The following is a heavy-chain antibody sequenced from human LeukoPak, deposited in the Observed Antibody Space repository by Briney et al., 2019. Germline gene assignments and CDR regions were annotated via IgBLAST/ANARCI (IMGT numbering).Heavy chain of an antibody. CDR1: GGSFSGYY. CDR3: ASLPRIAVAGTRYWYFDL. Sequence: SETLSLTCAVYGGSFSGYYWSWIRQPPGKGLEWIGEINHSGSTNYNSSLKSRVTISVDTSKNQFSLKLSSVTAADTAVYYCASLPRIAVAGTRYWYFDLWGRGTLVTVSS. D-gene: IGHD6-19*01. V-gene: IGHV4-34*01. J-gene: IGHJ2*01. CDR2: INHSGST.